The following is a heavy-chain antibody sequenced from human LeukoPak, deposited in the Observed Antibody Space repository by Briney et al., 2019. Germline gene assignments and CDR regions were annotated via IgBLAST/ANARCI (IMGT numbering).Heavy chain of an antibody. CDR2: ISSSSSYI. Sequence: GGSLRLSCAASGFTFSSYSMNWVRQAPGKGLEWVSSISSSSSYIYYADSVKGRFTISRDNAKNSLYLQMNSLRAEDTAVYYCARDERVEMATINYYYYYGMDVWGQGTTVTVSS. V-gene: IGHV3-21*01. CDR3: ARDERVEMATINYYYYYGMDV. D-gene: IGHD5-24*01. CDR1: GFTFSSYS. J-gene: IGHJ6*02.